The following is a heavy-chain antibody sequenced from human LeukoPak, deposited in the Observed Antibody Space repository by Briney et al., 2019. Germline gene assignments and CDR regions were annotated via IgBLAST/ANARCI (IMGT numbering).Heavy chain of an antibody. D-gene: IGHD2-2*01. J-gene: IGHJ4*02. Sequence: ASVKVSCKASGYTFTDYYMHWVRQAPGQGFEWMGWINPNDGDTNYAQKFQGRVTMTRDTSISTAHMEVSRLRSDDTAVYYCARANFLYCSSTTCPFDYWGQGTLVTVSS. CDR2: INPNDGDT. CDR1: GYTFTDYY. V-gene: IGHV1-2*02. CDR3: ARANFLYCSSTTCPFDY.